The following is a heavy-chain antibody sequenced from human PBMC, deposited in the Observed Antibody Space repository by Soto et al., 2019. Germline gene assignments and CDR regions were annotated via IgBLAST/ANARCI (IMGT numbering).Heavy chain of an antibody. CDR1: GFTFSSYG. D-gene: IGHD3-22*01. V-gene: IGHV3-30*18. CDR2: ISYDGSNK. J-gene: IGHJ4*02. CDR3: ANANYYDSSGYLY. Sequence: QVQLVESGGGVVQPGRSLRLSCAASGFTFSSYGMHWVRQAPGKGLEWVAVISYDGSNKYYADSVKGRFTISRDNSKNTLYLQMNSLRAEDTAVYYCANANYYDSSGYLYWGQGTLVTVSS.